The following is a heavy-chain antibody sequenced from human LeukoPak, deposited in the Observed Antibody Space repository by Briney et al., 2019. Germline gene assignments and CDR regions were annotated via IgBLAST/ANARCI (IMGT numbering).Heavy chain of an antibody. CDR1: GGSISSGGYY. CDR2: IYYSVST. J-gene: IGHJ4*02. Sequence: SQTLSLTCTVSGGSISSGGYYWSWIRQHQGKGLEWIGYIYYSVSTYYNPSLKSRVTISVDTSNIQFSLKLSSVTAADTAVYYCATYYDFWSGCFDYWGQGTLVTVSS. CDR3: ATYYDFWSGCFDY. V-gene: IGHV4-31*03. D-gene: IGHD3-3*01.